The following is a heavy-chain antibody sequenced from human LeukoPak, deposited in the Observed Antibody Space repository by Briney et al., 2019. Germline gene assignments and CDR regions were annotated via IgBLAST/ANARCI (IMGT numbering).Heavy chain of an antibody. J-gene: IGHJ4*02. D-gene: IGHD6-19*01. CDR2: ISGSGGST. CDR1: GFTFSSYA. V-gene: IGHV3-23*01. Sequence: GGSLRLSCAASGFTFSSYAMSWVRQAPRKGLEWVSAISGSGGSTYYADSVKGRFTISRDNSKNTLYLQMNSLRAEDTAVYYCARGEGRSSGWWGSFDYWGQGTLVTVSS. CDR3: ARGEGRSSGWWGSFDY.